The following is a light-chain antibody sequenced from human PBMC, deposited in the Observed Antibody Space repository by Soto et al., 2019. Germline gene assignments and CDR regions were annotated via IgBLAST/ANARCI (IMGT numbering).Light chain of an antibody. CDR2: GAS. CDR3: QQYGSSPLFT. V-gene: IGKV3-20*01. CDR1: QSVTNNY. J-gene: IGKJ3*01. Sequence: EIVLTQSPGTLSSSPGERATLSCRASQSVTNNYLAWYQQKRGQAPRLLIYGASNRASGISDKFGGSGAGTDFTLTISGLEPEDFAAYYCQQYGSSPLFTFGPGTKVDLK.